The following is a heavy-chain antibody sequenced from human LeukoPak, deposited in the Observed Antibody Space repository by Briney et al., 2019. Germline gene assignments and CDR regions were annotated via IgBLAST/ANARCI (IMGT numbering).Heavy chain of an antibody. CDR1: GGSFSGYY. CDR2: INHIGST. J-gene: IGHJ6*03. Sequence: SDTLSLTCAVYGGSFSGYYWSWIRQPPGKGLEWIGEINHIGSTNYNPSLKSRVAISLDTSKNQFSLKLSSVTAADTAVYYCARGRQLLWFGTQGNYYYYMDVWGKGTTVTVSS. D-gene: IGHD3-10*01. V-gene: IGHV4-34*01. CDR3: ARGRQLLWFGTQGNYYYYMDV.